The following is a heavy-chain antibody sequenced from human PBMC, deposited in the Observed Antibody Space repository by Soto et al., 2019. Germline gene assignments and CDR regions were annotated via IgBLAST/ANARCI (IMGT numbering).Heavy chain of an antibody. CDR3: ARESIEVAGTVFFDY. CDR1: GFTFSSYA. CDR2: ISYDGSNK. V-gene: IGHV3-30-3*01. Sequence: QVQLVESGGGVVQPGRSLRLSCAASGFTFSSYAMHWVRQAPGKGLEWVAVISYDGSNKYYADSVKGRFTISRDNSKNTLYLQMNSLRAEDTAVYYCARESIEVAGTVFFDYWGQGTLVIVSS. J-gene: IGHJ4*02. D-gene: IGHD6-13*01.